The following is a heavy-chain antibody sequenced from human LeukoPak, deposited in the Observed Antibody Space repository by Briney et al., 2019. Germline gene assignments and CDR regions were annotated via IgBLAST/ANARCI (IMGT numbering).Heavy chain of an antibody. CDR2: INPNSGGT. CDR3: ARDMSIAALSALDY. V-gene: IGHV1-2*02. CDR1: GYTFTGYY. J-gene: IGHJ4*02. D-gene: IGHD6-6*01. Sequence: ASVKVSCKASGYTFTGYYMHWVRQAPGQGLEWMGWINPNSGGTNYAQKFQGRVTMTRDTSISTAYMELSRLRSDDTAVYYCARDMSIAALSALDYWGQGTLVTVSS.